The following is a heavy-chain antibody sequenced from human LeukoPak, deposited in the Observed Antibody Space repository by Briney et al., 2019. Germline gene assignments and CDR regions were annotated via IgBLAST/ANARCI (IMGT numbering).Heavy chain of an antibody. J-gene: IGHJ3*02. CDR1: GYTFTSYG. D-gene: IGHD3-22*01. CDR3: AREVGFHDYYDSSGYYHHDAFDI. V-gene: IGHV1-18*01. CDR2: ISAYNGNT. Sequence: ASVKVSCKASGYTFTSYGISWVRQAPGQGLEWMGWISAYNGNTNYAQKLQGRVTMTTDTSTSTAYMELRSLRSDDTAVYYCAREVGFHDYYDSSGYYHHDAFDIWGQGTMVTVSS.